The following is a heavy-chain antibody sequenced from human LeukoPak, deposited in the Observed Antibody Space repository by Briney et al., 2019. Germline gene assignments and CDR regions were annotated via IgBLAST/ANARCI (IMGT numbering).Heavy chain of an antibody. Sequence: GASVKVSCKASGYTFTSYGISWVRQAPGQGLEWMGWISAYNGNTNSAQKLQGRVTMTTDTSTSTAYMELRSLRSDDTAVYYCARDRRAYDSSCFDYWGQGTLVTVSS. CDR3: ARDRRAYDSSCFDY. J-gene: IGHJ4*02. CDR2: ISAYNGNT. V-gene: IGHV1-18*01. D-gene: IGHD3-22*01. CDR1: GYTFTSYG.